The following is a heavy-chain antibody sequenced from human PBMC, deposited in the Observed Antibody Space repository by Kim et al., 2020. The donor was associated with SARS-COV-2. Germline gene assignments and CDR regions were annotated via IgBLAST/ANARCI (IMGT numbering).Heavy chain of an antibody. V-gene: IGHV3-21*01. CDR3: ARDTRYYDSSVDY. J-gene: IGHJ4*02. Sequence: ADSVKGRFTIARDNAKNSLDLQMNSLRAEDTAVYYCARDTRYYDSSVDYWGQGTLVTVSS. D-gene: IGHD3-22*01.